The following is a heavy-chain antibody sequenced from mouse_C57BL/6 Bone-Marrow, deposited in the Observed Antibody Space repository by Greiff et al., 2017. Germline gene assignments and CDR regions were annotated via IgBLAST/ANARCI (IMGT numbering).Heavy chain of an antibody. Sequence: VQLQQSGAELVRPGASVKLSCTASGFNIKDDYMHWVKQRPEQGLEWIGWIDPENGDTEYASKFQGKATITADTSSNTAYLQLSSLTSEDTAVYYCTTDYYVSSPWYFDVWGTGTTVTVSS. V-gene: IGHV14-4*01. J-gene: IGHJ1*03. CDR2: IDPENGDT. CDR1: GFNIKDDY. CDR3: TTDYYVSSPWYFDV. D-gene: IGHD1-1*01.